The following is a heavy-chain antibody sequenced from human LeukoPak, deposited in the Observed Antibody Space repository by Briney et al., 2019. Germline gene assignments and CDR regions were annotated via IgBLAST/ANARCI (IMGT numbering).Heavy chain of an antibody. Sequence: SVKVSCKASGGTFSSYAISWVRQAPGQGLEWMGGIIPIFGTANYAQKFQGRVTITADTSTSTAYMELRSLRSDDTAVYYCARDPYGDYLEVYYYMDVWGKGTTVTVSS. CDR2: IIPIFGTA. V-gene: IGHV1-69*06. CDR1: GGTFSSYA. D-gene: IGHD4-17*01. CDR3: ARDPYGDYLEVYYYMDV. J-gene: IGHJ6*03.